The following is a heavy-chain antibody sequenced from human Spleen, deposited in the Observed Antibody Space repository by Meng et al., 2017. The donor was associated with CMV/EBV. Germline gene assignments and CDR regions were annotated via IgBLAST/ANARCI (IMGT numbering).Heavy chain of an antibody. CDR1: GASISSGDSY. Sequence: SETLSLTCIVSGASISSGDSYWAWIRQPPGKRLEWIGSIHYGGTSYYNPSLNSRLTISVDTSKNQLSLNLTSVTAADTAVYYCARDHGSSTNYYDSSGYIDAFDIWGQGTMVTVSS. CDR2: IHYGGTS. J-gene: IGHJ3*02. CDR3: ARDHGSSTNYYDSSGYIDAFDI. D-gene: IGHD3-22*01. V-gene: IGHV4-39*07.